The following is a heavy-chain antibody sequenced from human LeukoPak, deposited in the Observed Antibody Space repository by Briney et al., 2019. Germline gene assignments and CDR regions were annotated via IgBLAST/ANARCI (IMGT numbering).Heavy chain of an antibody. D-gene: IGHD1-26*01. V-gene: IGHV3-48*02. CDR3: ASSGSYRFDY. CDR1: GFTFSRYT. Sequence: PGGSLRLSCAASGFTFSRYTMNWVRQAPGKGLEWVSHISTSGSAMYYADSVKGRFTISRDSAKDSLYLQMNSLRDEDTAVYYCASSGSYRFDYWGQGTLVTVSS. J-gene: IGHJ4*02. CDR2: ISTSGSAM.